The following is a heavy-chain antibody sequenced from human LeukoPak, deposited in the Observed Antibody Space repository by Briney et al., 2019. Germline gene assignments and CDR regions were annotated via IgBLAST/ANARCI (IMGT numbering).Heavy chain of an antibody. CDR1: GFTFSSYA. D-gene: IGHD6-19*01. J-gene: IGHJ4*02. V-gene: IGHV3-21*01. CDR3: ATFPSGWNRQPPYFDY. Sequence: GGSLRLSCAASGFTFSSYAMNWVRQAPGKGLEWVSISGSGGDTYYADSVKGRFTISRDNAKNSLYLQMNSLRVEDTAVYYCATFPSGWNRQPPYFDYWGQGSLVSVSS. CDR2: SGSGGDT.